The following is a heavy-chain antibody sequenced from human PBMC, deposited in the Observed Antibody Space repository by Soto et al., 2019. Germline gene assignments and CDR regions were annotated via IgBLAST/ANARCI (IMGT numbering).Heavy chain of an antibody. CDR1: GFSFRSFG. V-gene: IGHV3-30*18. J-gene: IGHJ6*02. Sequence: PGGSLRLSCEVSGFSFRSFGMHWVRQAPGEGLEWVTVISHEGTYKHYADSVKGRFTISRDDSKNTLYLEMNGLRAEDTAVYYCAKEGXYGDRIADDYYYYGMDVWGQGTTVTVSS. CDR2: ISHEGTYK. CDR3: AKEGXYGDRIADDYYYYGMDV. D-gene: IGHD2-21*02.